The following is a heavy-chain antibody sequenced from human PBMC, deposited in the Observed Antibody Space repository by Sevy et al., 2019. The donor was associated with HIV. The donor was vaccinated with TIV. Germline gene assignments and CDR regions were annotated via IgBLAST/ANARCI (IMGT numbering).Heavy chain of an antibody. V-gene: IGHV3-64D*06. CDR1: GFTFSSYA. CDR2: ISSNGGST. D-gene: IGHD4-17*01. Sequence: GGSLRLSCSASGFTFSSYAMHWVRQAPGKGLEYVSAISSNGGSTYYADSVKGRFTISRDNSKNTLYLQMSSLRAEDTAVYYCVKLGDYGGNSGLGQNFDYWGQGTLVTVSS. CDR3: VKLGDYGGNSGLGQNFDY. J-gene: IGHJ4*02.